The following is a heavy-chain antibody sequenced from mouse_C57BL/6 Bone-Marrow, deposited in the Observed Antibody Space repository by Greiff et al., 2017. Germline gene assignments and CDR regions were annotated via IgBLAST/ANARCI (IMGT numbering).Heavy chain of an antibody. CDR1: GYTFTSYW. D-gene: IGHD1-1*01. J-gene: IGHJ1*03. Sequence: QVQLQQPGAELVKPGASVKMSCKASGYTFTSYWITWVKQRPGQGLEWIGDIYPGSGSTNYNAKFKSKATLTVDTSSSTAYMQLSSLTSEDSAVYYCASGAITTVVAHWYFDVWGTGTTVTVSS. V-gene: IGHV1-55*01. CDR2: IYPGSGST. CDR3: ASGAITTVVAHWYFDV.